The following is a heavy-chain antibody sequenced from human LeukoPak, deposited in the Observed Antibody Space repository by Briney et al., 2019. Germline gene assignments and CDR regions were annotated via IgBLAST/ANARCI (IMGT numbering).Heavy chain of an antibody. CDR2: INHSGST. Sequence: SSETLSLTCAVYGGSSSGYYWSWIRQPPGKGLEWIGEINHSGSTNYNPSLKSRVTISVDTSKNQFSLKLSSVTAADTAVYYCARQGRITMIVVLIEDAFDIWGQGTMVTVSS. CDR3: ARQGRITMIVVLIEDAFDI. D-gene: IGHD3-22*01. J-gene: IGHJ3*02. CDR1: GGSSSGYY. V-gene: IGHV4-34*01.